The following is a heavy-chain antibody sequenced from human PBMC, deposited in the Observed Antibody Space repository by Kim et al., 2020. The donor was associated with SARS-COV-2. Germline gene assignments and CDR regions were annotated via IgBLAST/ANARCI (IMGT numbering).Heavy chain of an antibody. V-gene: IGHV1-2*06. J-gene: IGHJ6*02. CDR1: GYNFTGYY. CDR2: INPNSGGT. D-gene: IGHD2-8*01. Sequence: ASVKVSCKASGYNFTGYYMHWARQAPGQGLEWMGRINPNSGGTNYAQKFQGRVTMTRDTSISTAYMELSRLRSDDTAVYYCARGSYCTNGVCYPHPHKDYSMDVWGQGTTVTVSS. CDR3: ARGSYCTNGVCYPHPHKDYSMDV.